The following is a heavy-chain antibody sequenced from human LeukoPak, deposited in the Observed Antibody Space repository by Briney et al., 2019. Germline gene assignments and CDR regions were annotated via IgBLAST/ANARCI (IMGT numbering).Heavy chain of an antibody. Sequence: GGSLRLSCTVSGFTFGDYAMTWFRQAPGKGPEWVGFIRSKAYGGTTEYAASVKGRFTISRDDSESIAYLQMSSLKTEDTALYFCTRAGFYDSSLPYFDYWGQGTLVTVSS. CDR1: GFTFGDYA. CDR2: IRSKAYGGTT. J-gene: IGHJ4*02. V-gene: IGHV3-49*03. CDR3: TRAGFYDSSLPYFDY. D-gene: IGHD3-22*01.